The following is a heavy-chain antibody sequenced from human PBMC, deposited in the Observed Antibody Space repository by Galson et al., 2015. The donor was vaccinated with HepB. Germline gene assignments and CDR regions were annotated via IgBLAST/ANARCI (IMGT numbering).Heavy chain of an antibody. V-gene: IGHV3-30*18. Sequence: SLRLSCAASGFTFSSYGMHWVRQAPGKGLEWVAVISYDGSNKYYADSVKGRFTISRDNSKNTLYLQMNSLRAEDTAVYYCAKDWDIMIEPRTNAPNWFDPWGQGTLVTVSS. D-gene: IGHD3-16*01. J-gene: IGHJ5*02. CDR3: AKDWDIMIEPRTNAPNWFDP. CDR2: ISYDGSNK. CDR1: GFTFSSYG.